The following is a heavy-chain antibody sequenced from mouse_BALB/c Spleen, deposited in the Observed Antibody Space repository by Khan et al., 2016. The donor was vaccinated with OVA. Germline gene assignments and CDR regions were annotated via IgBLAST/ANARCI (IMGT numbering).Heavy chain of an antibody. CDR1: GFSLTTYG. V-gene: IGHV2-2*02. J-gene: IGHJ3*01. D-gene: IGHD2-4*01. CDR3: SRTYDYDGGLAY. CDR2: IWSGGST. Sequence: QVQLKESGPGLVQPSQSLSITCTVSGFSLTTYGVHWVRQSPGKGLEWLGVIWSGGSTDYNAHFISRLCISKDRSKSQVFFKMNSLQVNDTAIYYCSRTYDYDGGLAYWGQGTLVTVSA.